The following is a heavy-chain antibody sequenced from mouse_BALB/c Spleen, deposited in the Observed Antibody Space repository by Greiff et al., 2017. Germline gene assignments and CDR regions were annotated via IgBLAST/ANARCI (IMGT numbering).Heavy chain of an antibody. Sequence: EVKLVESGGGLVQPKGSLKLSCAASGFTFNTYAMNWVRQAPGKGLEWVARIRSKSNNYATYYADSVKDRFTISRDDSQSMLYLQMNNLKTEDTAMYYCVREDGYYVYYYAMDYWGQGTSVTVSS. CDR1: GFTFNTYA. CDR3: VREDGYYVYYYAMDY. CDR2: IRSKSNNYAT. D-gene: IGHD2-3*01. J-gene: IGHJ4*01. V-gene: IGHV10-1*02.